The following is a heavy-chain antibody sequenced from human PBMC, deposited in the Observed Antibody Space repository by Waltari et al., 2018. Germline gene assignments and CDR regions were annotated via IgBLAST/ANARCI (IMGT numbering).Heavy chain of an antibody. CDR2: IKPDGSEK. CDR3: SRRLDA. Sequence: EVQLVESGGGLVQPGGSLRLSCAASGVTLSNEWMDWVRQAPGKGLEWVANIKPDGSEKYSVDSVKGRFTISRDNAKNSVYLQMNSLRVEDTAVYYCSRRLDAWGQGTTVTVSS. J-gene: IGHJ6*02. CDR1: GVTLSNEW. V-gene: IGHV3-7*03.